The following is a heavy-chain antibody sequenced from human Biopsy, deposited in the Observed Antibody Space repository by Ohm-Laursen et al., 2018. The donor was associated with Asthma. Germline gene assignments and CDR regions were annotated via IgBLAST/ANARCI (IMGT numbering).Heavy chain of an antibody. V-gene: IGHV3-30*19. CDR1: RFTYE. CDR2: ISYDGSSR. J-gene: IGHJ4*02. Sequence: SLRLSCTASRFTYEMHWVRQAPGKGLEWVAVISYDGSSRYYADSVTGRFHISRDNSKNTLPLQMNSLTAEDTAVYYCAGEGGAGTHFEDWGQETLVTVSS. D-gene: IGHD6-19*01. CDR3: AGEGGAGTHFED.